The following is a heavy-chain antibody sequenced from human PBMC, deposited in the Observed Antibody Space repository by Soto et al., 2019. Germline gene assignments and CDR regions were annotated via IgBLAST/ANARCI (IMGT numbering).Heavy chain of an antibody. CDR2: ISSSSSTI. CDR1: GFTFSSYS. V-gene: IGHV3-48*01. CDR3: ARAYSSSWPPDAFDI. J-gene: IGHJ3*02. D-gene: IGHD6-13*01. Sequence: GGSLRLSCAASGFTFSSYSMNWVRQAPGKGLEWVSYISSSSSTIYYADSVKGRFAISRDNAKNSLYLQMNSLRAEDTAVYYCARAYSSSWPPDAFDIWGQGTMVTVSS.